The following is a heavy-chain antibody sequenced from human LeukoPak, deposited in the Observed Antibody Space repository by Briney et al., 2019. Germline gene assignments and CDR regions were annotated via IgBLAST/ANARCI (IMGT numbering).Heavy chain of an antibody. D-gene: IGHD3-22*01. CDR2: INPNSGGT. CDR1: GYTFTGYY. Sequence: GASVKVSCKASGYTFTGYYMHWVRQAPGQGLEWMGWINPNSGGTNYAQKFQGRVTTTRDTSISTAYMELSRLRSDDTAVYYCAREYYDSSGYYSPDAHYFDYWGQGTLVTVSS. J-gene: IGHJ4*02. V-gene: IGHV1-2*02. CDR3: AREYYDSSGYYSPDAHYFDY.